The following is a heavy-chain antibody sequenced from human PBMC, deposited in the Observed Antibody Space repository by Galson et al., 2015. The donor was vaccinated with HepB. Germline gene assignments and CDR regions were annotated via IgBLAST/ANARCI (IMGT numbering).Heavy chain of an antibody. V-gene: IGHV3-11*05. CDR1: GFTFSDYY. D-gene: IGHD3-10*01. CDR2: ISSSSSYT. Sequence: SLRLSCAASGFTFSDYYMSWIRQAPGKGLEWVSYISSSSSYTNYADSVKGRFTISRDNAKNSLYLQMNSLRAEDTAVYYCTTDSVREGFGVWGQGTTVTVSS. J-gene: IGHJ6*02. CDR3: TTDSVREGFGV.